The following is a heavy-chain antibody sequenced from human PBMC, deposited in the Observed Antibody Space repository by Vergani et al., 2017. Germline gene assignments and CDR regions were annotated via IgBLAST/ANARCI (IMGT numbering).Heavy chain of an antibody. CDR1: GFPFSGSA. V-gene: IGHV3-73*01. CDR2: IRSKANSYAA. D-gene: IGHD3-10*01. Sequence: EVQLVESGGGLVQPGGSLKLSCAASGFPFSGSAMHWVRQASGKGLEWVGRIRSKANSYAAAYAESVKGRFTISRDDSKNTAYLQMNSLKTEDTAVYYCYSHGGYWGQGTLVTVSS. J-gene: IGHJ4*02. CDR3: YSHGGY.